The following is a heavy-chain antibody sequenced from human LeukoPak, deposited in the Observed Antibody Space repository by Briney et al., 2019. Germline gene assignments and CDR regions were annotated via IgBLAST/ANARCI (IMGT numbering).Heavy chain of an antibody. CDR1: GFTFSSYA. CDR3: ARDSMEAAAGTEVGWFDP. V-gene: IGHV3-30-3*01. CDR2: ISYDGSNK. D-gene: IGHD6-13*01. J-gene: IGHJ5*02. Sequence: GRSLRLSCAASGFTFSSYAMHWVRQAPGKGLEWVAVISYDGSNKYYADSVKGRFTISRDNSKNTLYLQMNSLRAEDTAVYYCARDSMEAAAGTEVGWFDPWGQGTLVTVSS.